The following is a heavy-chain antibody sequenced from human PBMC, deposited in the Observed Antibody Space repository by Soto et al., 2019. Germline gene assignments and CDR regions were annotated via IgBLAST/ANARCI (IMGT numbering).Heavy chain of an antibody. CDR3: AKSGPTNYFDS. V-gene: IGHV3-23*01. Sequence: HPGGSLRLSCAASGFTFSTSAMTWVRQAPGKGPELVSTISDSSRFTYYADSVRGQITISRDDSKKILFLQMSSLRAEDTAVYFCAKSGPTNYFDSWGQGSLVTVSS. CDR1: GFTFSTSA. D-gene: IGHD1-26*01. J-gene: IGHJ4*02. CDR2: ISDSSRFT.